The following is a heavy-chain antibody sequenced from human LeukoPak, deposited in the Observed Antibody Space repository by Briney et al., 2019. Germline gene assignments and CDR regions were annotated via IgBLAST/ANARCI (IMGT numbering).Heavy chain of an antibody. CDR2: ISSSDNNI. V-gene: IGHV3-11*04. CDR1: GFTFSDCY. J-gene: IGHJ4*02. Sequence: GGSLRLSCAASGFTFSDCYMTWIRQAPGKGLEWISYISSSDNNIYYADSVKGRFTISRDNAKNSLYLQMNSLRVEDTAVYYCARDDTTIAARPDYWGQGTLVTASS. CDR3: ARDDTTIAARPDY. D-gene: IGHD6-13*01.